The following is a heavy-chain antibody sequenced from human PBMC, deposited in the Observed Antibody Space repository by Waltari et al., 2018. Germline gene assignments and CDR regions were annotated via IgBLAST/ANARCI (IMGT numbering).Heavy chain of an antibody. CDR2: IRSKADGGTI. CDR1: GFSFGDAW. Sequence: EVQLVESGGGLVKPGGSLRLSCAASGFSFGDAWMGWVRLAPGKGLEWVGRIRSKADGGTIDYAAPVKGRFTISRDDSKTTLYMQLNSLKDEDTAVYYCTTDRRRGYDPQFDYWGQGTLVTVSS. V-gene: IGHV3-15*01. CDR3: TTDRRRGYDPQFDY. D-gene: IGHD5-12*01. J-gene: IGHJ4*02.